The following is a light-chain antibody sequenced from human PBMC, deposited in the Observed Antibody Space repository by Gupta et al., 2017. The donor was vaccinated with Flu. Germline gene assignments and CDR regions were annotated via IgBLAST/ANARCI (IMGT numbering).Light chain of an antibody. CDR3: CSYAGSFTVV. Sequence: SVTIPCTGTISYVGGYNSLSWYQQYPGKPPKRMIYDVTKRPSGVPDRFSGSKSGDTASLSISGLQAEDEADYYCCSYAGSFTVVFGGGTNLTVL. CDR1: ISYVGGYNS. J-gene: IGLJ2*01. V-gene: IGLV2-11*02. CDR2: DVT.